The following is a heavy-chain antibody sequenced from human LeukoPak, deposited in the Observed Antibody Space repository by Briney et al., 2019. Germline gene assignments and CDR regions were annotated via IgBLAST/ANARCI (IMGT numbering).Heavy chain of an antibody. J-gene: IGHJ4*02. CDR3: VRDSRPGGAVGLHHNFDL. Sequence: GGSLRLSCAASGFTLSYYAMNWVRQTPGKGLEWVADIKEDGSEEHYVDSVKGRFAISRDNDRNSLFLQMNSLRGDDTAVYFCVRDSRPGGAVGLHHNFDLWGLGTRVTVSS. D-gene: IGHD1-26*01. V-gene: IGHV3-7*01. CDR1: GFTLSYYA. CDR2: IKEDGSEE.